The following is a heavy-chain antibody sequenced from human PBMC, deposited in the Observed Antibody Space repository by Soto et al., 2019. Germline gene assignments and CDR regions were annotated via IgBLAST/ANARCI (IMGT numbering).Heavy chain of an antibody. D-gene: IGHD1-26*01. Sequence: QVQLVQSGAEVQKPGSSVKVSCKASGGAFNNYIFDWVRQAPGQGLEWMGGIIPMFGTPKYAQTFQDRITISADVSTGTVYMELTSLRFDDTAIYYCARGRDQPPVGLYFDSWGEGTRVTVSS. V-gene: IGHV1-69*01. CDR2: IIPMFGTP. CDR3: ARGRDQPPVGLYFDS. CDR1: GGAFNNYI. J-gene: IGHJ4*02.